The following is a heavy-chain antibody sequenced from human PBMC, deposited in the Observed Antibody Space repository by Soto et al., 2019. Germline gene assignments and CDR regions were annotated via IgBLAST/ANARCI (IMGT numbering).Heavy chain of an antibody. D-gene: IGHD3-10*01. CDR1: GYTFTDYY. J-gene: IGHJ4*02. CDR2: INPNTGGT. Sequence: ASVKVSCKASGYTFTDYYMHWVRQAPGQGLEWVGWINPNTGGTNYAQKFQGWVTMTTDTSISTAYMELSRLRSDDPAVYYCAWYGSGRQTNDYWGQGTLVTVSS. V-gene: IGHV1-2*04. CDR3: AWYGSGRQTNDY.